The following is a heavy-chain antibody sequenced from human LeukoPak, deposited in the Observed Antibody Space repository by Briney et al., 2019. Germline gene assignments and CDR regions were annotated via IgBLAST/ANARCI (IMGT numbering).Heavy chain of an antibody. J-gene: IGHJ4*02. CDR1: GGSISSSSYY. D-gene: IGHD5-12*01. V-gene: IGHV4-61*01. CDR2: IYYSGST. CDR3: AREVGGYSGYDQLFDY. Sequence: SETLSLTCTVSGGSISSSSYYWGWIRQPPGKGLEWIGYIYYSGSTNYNPSLKSRVTISVDTSKNQFSLKLSSVTAADTAVYYCAREVGGYSGYDQLFDYWGQGTLVTVSS.